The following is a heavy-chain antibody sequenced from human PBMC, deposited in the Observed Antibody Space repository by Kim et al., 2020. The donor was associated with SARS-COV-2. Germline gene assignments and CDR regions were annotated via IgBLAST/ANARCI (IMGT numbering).Heavy chain of an antibody. CDR2: ISSSSSYI. V-gene: IGHV3-21*01. CDR3: ARVIVVVPAASGAFDI. Sequence: GGSLRLSCAASGFTFSSYSMNWVRQAPGKGLEWVSSISSSSSYIYYADSVKGRFTISRDNAKNSLYLQMNSLRAEDTAVYYCARVIVVVPAASGAFDIWGQGTMVTVSS. J-gene: IGHJ3*02. CDR1: GFTFSSYS. D-gene: IGHD2-2*01.